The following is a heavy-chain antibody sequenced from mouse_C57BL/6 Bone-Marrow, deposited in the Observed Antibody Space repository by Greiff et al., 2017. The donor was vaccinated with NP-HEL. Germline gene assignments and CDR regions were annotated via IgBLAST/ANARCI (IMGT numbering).Heavy chain of an antibody. CDR2: ISYDGSN. V-gene: IGHV3-6*01. CDR1: GYSIPSGYY. Sequence: EVKVEESGPGLVKPSQSLSLTCSVTGYSIPSGYYWNWIRQFPGNKLEWMGYISYDGSNNYNPSLKNRISITRDTSKNPSFLKLNSVTTEDTATYDIARDPYDYNAMDYWGQGTSVTVSS. J-gene: IGHJ4*01. CDR3: ARDPYDYNAMDY.